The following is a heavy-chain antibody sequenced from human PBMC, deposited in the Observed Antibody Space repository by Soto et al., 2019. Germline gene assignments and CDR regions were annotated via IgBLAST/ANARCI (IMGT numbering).Heavy chain of an antibody. CDR2: INAGNGNT. J-gene: IGHJ4*02. D-gene: IGHD2-21*02. Sequence: QVQLVQSGAEEKKPGASVKVSCKASGYTFTSYAMHWVRQAPGQRLEWMGWINAGNGNTKYSQKFQGRVTITRDTSASTAYMELSSLRSEDTAVYYCARSIVVVTALGYWVQGTLVTVSS. CDR1: GYTFTSYA. CDR3: ARSIVVVTALGY. V-gene: IGHV1-3*05.